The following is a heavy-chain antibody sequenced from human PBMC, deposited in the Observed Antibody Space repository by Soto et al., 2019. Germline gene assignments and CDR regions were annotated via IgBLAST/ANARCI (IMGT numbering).Heavy chain of an antibody. J-gene: IGHJ4*02. CDR1: GFTFSSYA. Sequence: EVQLLESGGGLVQPGGSLRLSCAASGFTFSSYAMSWVRQAPGKGLEWVSAISGSGGSTYYADSVKGRFTISRDNSKNTLYLQMNSLRAEDTAVYYCAKGGDYDFWSRKDPVYFDYWGQGTLVTVSS. V-gene: IGHV3-23*01. CDR3: AKGGDYDFWSRKDPVYFDY. D-gene: IGHD3-3*01. CDR2: ISGSGGST.